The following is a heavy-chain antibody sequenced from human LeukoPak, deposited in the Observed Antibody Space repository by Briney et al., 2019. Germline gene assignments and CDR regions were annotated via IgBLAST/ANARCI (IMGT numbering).Heavy chain of an antibody. CDR3: ARYSLEWNCFDY. CDR1: GFTVSSNY. Sequence: GGSLRLSCAASGFTVSSNYMSWVRQAPGKGLEWVSVIYSGGSTYYADSVKGRFTISRDNSKNTLYLQMNSLRAEDTAVYYCARYSLEWNCFDYWGQGTLVTVSS. J-gene: IGHJ4*02. CDR2: IYSGGST. V-gene: IGHV3-53*01. D-gene: IGHD3-3*01.